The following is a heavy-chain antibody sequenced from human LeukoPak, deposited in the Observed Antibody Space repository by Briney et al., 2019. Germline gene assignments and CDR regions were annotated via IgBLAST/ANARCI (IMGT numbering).Heavy chain of an antibody. CDR3: AKAPAYYDSSGYLDY. J-gene: IGHJ4*02. V-gene: IGHV3-9*01. D-gene: IGHD3-22*01. CDR1: GFTFDDYA. CDR2: ISWNSGSI. Sequence: GGSLRLSCAASGFTFDDYAMHWVRQAPGEGLEWVSGISWNSGSIGYADSVKGRFTISRDNAKNSLYLQMNSLRAEDTALYYCAKAPAYYDSSGYLDYWGQGTLVTVSS.